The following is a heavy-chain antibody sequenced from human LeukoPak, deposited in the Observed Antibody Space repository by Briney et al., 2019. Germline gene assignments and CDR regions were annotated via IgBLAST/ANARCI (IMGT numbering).Heavy chain of an antibody. V-gene: IGHV4-39*01. CDR3: ARHTSMVRGVMKYYFDY. D-gene: IGHD3-10*01. Sequence: KSSETLSLTCTVSGGSISSSSYYWGWIRQPPGKGLEWIGSIYYSGSTYYNPSLKSRVTISVDTSKNQFSLKLSSVTAADTAVYYCARHTSMVRGVMKYYFDYWGQGTLATVSS. CDR1: GGSISSSSYY. J-gene: IGHJ4*02. CDR2: IYYSGST.